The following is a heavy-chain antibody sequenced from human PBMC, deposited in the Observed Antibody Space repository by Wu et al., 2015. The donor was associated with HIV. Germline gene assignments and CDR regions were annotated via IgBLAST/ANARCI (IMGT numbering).Heavy chain of an antibody. J-gene: IGHJ6*02. D-gene: IGHD5-12*01. CDR2: IIPISDTT. CDR1: GGTFRNYA. V-gene: IGHV1-69*15. CDR3: ARNTDSVATSLYSLGV. Sequence: QVQLVQSGAEVRKPGSSVRVSCRASGGTFRNYAINWVRQAPGQGLEWMGRIIPISDTTNYAQMFQGRVTITADESTSTAYMELSSLKSEDTAVYYCARNTDSVATSLYSLGVWGQGTTVIVS.